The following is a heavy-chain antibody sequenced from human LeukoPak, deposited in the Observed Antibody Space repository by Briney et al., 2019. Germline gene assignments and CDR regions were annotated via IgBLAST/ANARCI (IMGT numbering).Heavy chain of an antibody. CDR3: ARRGGVVVVAATGKGAFDI. CDR1: GFTISSYG. J-gene: IGHJ3*02. Sequence: AGGSLRLSCAASGFTISSYGMSWVRQAPGKGLEWVANIKQGGGEKYYVDSVKGRFTISRDNAKDSLYLQMNSLRAEDTAVYYCARRGGVVVVAATGKGAFDIWGQGTMVTVSS. CDR2: IKQGGGEK. V-gene: IGHV3-7*01. D-gene: IGHD2-15*01.